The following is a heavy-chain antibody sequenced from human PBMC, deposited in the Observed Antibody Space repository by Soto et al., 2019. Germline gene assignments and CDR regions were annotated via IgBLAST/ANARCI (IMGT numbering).Heavy chain of an antibody. Sequence: QVQLQESGPGLVKPSGTLSLTCAVSRGSISGSYWWSWVRQTPGKGLEWIGEIFHGGNTYYNPSLQSRVTLAVDKSKNQFSLNLTSVTAADTAVYYCARKMGAFDIWGQGTMVTVSS. D-gene: IGHD2-8*01. J-gene: IGHJ3*02. V-gene: IGHV4-4*02. CDR3: ARKMGAFDI. CDR1: RGSISGSYW. CDR2: IFHGGNT.